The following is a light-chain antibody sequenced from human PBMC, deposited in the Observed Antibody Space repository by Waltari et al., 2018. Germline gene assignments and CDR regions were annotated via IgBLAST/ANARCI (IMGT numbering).Light chain of an antibody. J-gene: IGKJ1*01. CDR1: QSFGTK. Sequence: EIVMTQSPVTLSVSPGERATLSCRASQSFGTKLAWYQQKPGQAPRLLIYGASTRATGTAARFSGSGSGTEFTLTISSLQSEDFAIYYCQQYNLWPWTFDQGTKVDIK. V-gene: IGKV3-15*01. CDR2: GAS. CDR3: QQYNLWPWT.